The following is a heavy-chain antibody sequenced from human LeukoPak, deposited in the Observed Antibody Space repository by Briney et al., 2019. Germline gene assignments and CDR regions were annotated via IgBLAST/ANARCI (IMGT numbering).Heavy chain of an antibody. Sequence: ASVKVSCKASGYTFTGYFMHWVRQAPGQGLEWMGWINPNSGGTNYAQKFQGRATMTRDTSISTAYMELSRLTSDDTAVYYCARDILTDDAFDIWGQGTMVTVSS. J-gene: IGHJ3*02. D-gene: IGHD7-27*01. V-gene: IGHV1-2*02. CDR2: INPNSGGT. CDR3: ARDILTDDAFDI. CDR1: GYTFTGYF.